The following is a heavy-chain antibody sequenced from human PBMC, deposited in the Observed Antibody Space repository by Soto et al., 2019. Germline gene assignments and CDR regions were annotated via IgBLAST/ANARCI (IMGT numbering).Heavy chain of an antibody. V-gene: IGHV4-4*02. Sequence: QVQLQESGPGLVKPSGTLSLTCAVSGGSISSSSWWSWVRHPPGKGLEWIGEIYHSGSTNSNPSLKSRVTISVDKSKSQFSLKLTSVTAADTAVYYCAGKTYGGLFDYWGQGTLVTVSS. CDR2: IYHSGST. CDR3: AGKTYGGLFDY. J-gene: IGHJ4*02. CDR1: GGSISSSSW. D-gene: IGHD4-17*01.